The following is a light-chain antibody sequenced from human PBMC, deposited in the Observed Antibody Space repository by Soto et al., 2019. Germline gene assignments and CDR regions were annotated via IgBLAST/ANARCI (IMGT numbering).Light chain of an antibody. CDR2: GAP. J-gene: IGKJ1*01. CDR3: QQYNNWPPWT. V-gene: IGKV3-15*01. Sequence: EIVMPQSPATPSVSPGERATLSYRASQSFSSNLAWYQQKPGQAPRRLIYGAPTKATGIPARFSGSGSGREFTLPISSMQSEDFAVYYCQQYNNWPPWTFGQGTRVEIK. CDR1: QSFSSN.